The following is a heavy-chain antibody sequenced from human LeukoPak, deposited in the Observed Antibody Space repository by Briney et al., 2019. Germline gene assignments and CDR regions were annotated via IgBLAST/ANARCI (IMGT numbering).Heavy chain of an antibody. J-gene: IGHJ4*02. CDR3: AGSRLYYYDSSGYNY. V-gene: IGHV3-23*01. CDR2: ISGSGGST. D-gene: IGHD3-22*01. CDR1: GFTFSSYA. Sequence: GGSLRLSCAASGFTFSSYAMSWVRQAPGKGLEWVSAISGSGGSTYYADSVKGRFTISRDNAKNSLYLQMNSLRAEDTAVYYCAGSRLYYYDSSGYNYWGQGTLVTVSS.